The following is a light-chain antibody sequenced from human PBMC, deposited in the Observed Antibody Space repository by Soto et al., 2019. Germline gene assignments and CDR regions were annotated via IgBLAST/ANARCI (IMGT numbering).Light chain of an antibody. CDR3: QQYRT. V-gene: IGKV1-5*01. Sequence: DIKMTQSPSTLSASVGDRVTITCRASQSISSWLAWYQQKPGKAPKLLIYDASSLESGVPSRFSGSGSGTEFTLTISSLQPDDFATYYCQQYRTFGQGTKVDIK. CDR1: QSISSW. CDR2: DAS. J-gene: IGKJ1*01.